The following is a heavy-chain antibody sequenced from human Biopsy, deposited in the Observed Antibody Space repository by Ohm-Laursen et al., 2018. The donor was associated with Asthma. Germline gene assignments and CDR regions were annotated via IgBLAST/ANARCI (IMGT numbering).Heavy chain of an antibody. D-gene: IGHD3-3*02. J-gene: IGHJ1*01. Sequence: SLWLSSAASGFTFRDYWMSWVRQVPVKGLEWVANIKHDGTEKNHVDSLKGRFAISRDNAKNSLYLQMNSLRAEDTAVYYCARTFHLWSPYHAEHYQLWGQGTLVTVP. CDR1: GFTFRDYW. CDR2: IKHDGTEK. V-gene: IGHV3-7*01. CDR3: ARTFHLWSPYHAEHYQL.